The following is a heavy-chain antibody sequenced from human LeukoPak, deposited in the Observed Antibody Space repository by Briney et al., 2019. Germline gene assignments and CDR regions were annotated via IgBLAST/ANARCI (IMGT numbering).Heavy chain of an antibody. CDR3: AKGPHIVVVTAIPS. D-gene: IGHD2-21*02. CDR2: ISCSGSST. V-gene: IGHV3-23*01. CDR1: GFTFSSYA. Sequence: GGSLRLSCAASGFTFSSYAMSWVRQAPGKGLEWVSAISCSGSSTYYADSVKGRFTISRDNSKNTLYLQMNSLRAEDTAVYYCAKGPHIVVVTAIPSWGQGTMVTVSS. J-gene: IGHJ3*01.